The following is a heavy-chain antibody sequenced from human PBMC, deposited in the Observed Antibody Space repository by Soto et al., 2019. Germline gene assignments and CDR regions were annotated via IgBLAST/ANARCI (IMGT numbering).Heavy chain of an antibody. CDR3: ARVGEIHCYYYYYMDV. J-gene: IGHJ6*03. D-gene: IGHD3-3*01. V-gene: IGHV4-59*01. CDR2: LYYSGST. Sequence: SETLSLTCTVSGGSISSYYWSWIRQPPGKGLEWIGYLYYSGSTNYNPSLKSRVTISVDTSKNQFSLKLSSVTAADTAVYYCARVGEIHCYYYYYMDVWGKGNTVTVSS. CDR1: GGSISSYY.